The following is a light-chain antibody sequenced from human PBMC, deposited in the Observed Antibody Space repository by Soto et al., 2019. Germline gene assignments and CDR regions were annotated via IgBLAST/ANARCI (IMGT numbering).Light chain of an antibody. J-gene: IGKJ1*01. CDR3: HHYSLYSPWT. V-gene: IGKV1-5*01. CDR1: QNINAW. CDR2: DAS. Sequence: DIHMTQSPSSLSVSVGDRVTITCRTSQNINAWLAWYQQRPGQAPKLLIYDASTVQSGVPSRFSGSGSGTEFTLTISSLQPDDSATYYCHHYSLYSPWTFGQRTKVDIK.